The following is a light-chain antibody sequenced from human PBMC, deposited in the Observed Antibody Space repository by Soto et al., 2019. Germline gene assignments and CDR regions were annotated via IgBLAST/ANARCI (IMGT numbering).Light chain of an antibody. J-gene: IGKJ1*01. V-gene: IGKV4-1*01. CDR1: QSLLYSSNNKNY. CDR2: WAS. Sequence: DIVMTQSPDSLAVSLGERATINCKSSQSLLYSSNNKNYLAWYQQKPGQPPKLLIYWASTRESGVPDRFSGSGSVTDFTLTISSLQAEDVAVYFCQQYYSTPQTFGQGTKVEIK. CDR3: QQYYSTPQT.